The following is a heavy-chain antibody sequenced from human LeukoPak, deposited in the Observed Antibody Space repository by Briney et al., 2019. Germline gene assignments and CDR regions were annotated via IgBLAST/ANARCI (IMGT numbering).Heavy chain of an antibody. Sequence: SETLSLTCTVSGGSISSYYWSWIRQPPGKGLEWIGSIYYSGSTNYNPSLKSRVTISVDTSKNQFSLKLSSVTAADTAVYYCARGGSRYYYDSSGYYYDYYYGMDVWGQGTTVTVSS. J-gene: IGHJ6*02. D-gene: IGHD3-22*01. V-gene: IGHV4-59*01. CDR2: IYYSGST. CDR1: GGSISSYY. CDR3: ARGGSRYYYDSSGYYYDYYYGMDV.